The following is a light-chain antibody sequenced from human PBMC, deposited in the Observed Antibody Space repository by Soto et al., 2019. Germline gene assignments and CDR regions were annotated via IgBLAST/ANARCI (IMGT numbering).Light chain of an antibody. CDR2: DAS. CDR3: QQRSNWPPKIT. Sequence: EVIWTHAPGTLSLSPWERASLSCRASQSVGSYLAWYQHKPGQAPRLLIYDASSRATGIPARFRGSGSGTDFTLTISSLEPEDFAVYYCQQRSNWPPKITFGGGTKV. J-gene: IGKJ4*01. CDR1: QSVGSY. V-gene: IGKV3-11*01.